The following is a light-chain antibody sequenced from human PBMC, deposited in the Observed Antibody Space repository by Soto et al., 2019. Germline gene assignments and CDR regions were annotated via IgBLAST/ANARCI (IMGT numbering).Light chain of an antibody. CDR2: DVS. J-gene: IGLJ1*01. V-gene: IGLV2-14*03. CDR3: SSYTTSNTRQIV. Sequence: QSVLTQPASVSGSPVQSITISCTGTSSDVDGNNYVSWYQHHPAKVLKLMIFDVSNRPSGVSNRFSGSKSGNTASLIISGLQPEDEADYYCSSYTTSNTRQIVFGTGT. CDR1: SSDVDGNNY.